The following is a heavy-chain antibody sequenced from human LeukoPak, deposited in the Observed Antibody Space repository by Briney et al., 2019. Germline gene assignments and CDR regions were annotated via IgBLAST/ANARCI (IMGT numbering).Heavy chain of an antibody. J-gene: IGHJ5*02. CDR3: ARGRDYDFWSGYLGGSWFDP. D-gene: IGHD3-3*01. CDR2: ISAYNGNT. V-gene: IGHV1-18*01. CDR1: GYTFTRYG. Sequence: ASVKVSCKASGYTFTRYGISWVRQAPGQGLEWMGWISAYNGNTNYAQKLQGRVTMTTDTSTSTAYMELRSLRSDDTAVYYCARGRDYDFWSGYLGGSWFDPWGQGTLVTVSS.